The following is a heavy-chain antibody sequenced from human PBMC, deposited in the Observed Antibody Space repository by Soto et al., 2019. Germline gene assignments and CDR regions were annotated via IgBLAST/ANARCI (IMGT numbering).Heavy chain of an antibody. D-gene: IGHD3-10*01. J-gene: IGHJ4*02. Sequence: QVQLQESGPGLVKPSETLSLTCTVSGGSISSYYWSWIRQPPGKGLEWIGYIYYSGSTNYNPSLERRVPISVDTSKNPFSLKLRSVNAADTAVYYCARGVWFGEVTFDYWGQATLVTVSS. CDR2: IYYSGST. CDR1: GGSISSYY. CDR3: ARGVWFGEVTFDY. V-gene: IGHV4-59*01.